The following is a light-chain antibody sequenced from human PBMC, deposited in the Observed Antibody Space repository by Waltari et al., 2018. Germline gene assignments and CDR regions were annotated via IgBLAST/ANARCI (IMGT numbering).Light chain of an antibody. CDR2: GAS. CDR3: HQYNYLGT. J-gene: IGKJ1*01. V-gene: IGKV3-15*01. CDR1: QSISSN. Sequence: EIVLTQSPATLSVSPGERATLSCRASQSISSNLVWYQQKPGQAPRLLIYGASTRATGIPARFSGSGSGTELTLTISSLQSEDSAVYYCHQYNYLGTFGQGTKVEIK.